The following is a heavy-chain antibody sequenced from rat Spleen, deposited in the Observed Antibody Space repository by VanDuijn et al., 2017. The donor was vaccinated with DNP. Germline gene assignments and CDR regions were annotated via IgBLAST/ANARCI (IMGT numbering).Heavy chain of an antibody. J-gene: IGHJ2*01. CDR3: ASLAPIAPLSTSNY. D-gene: IGHD1-2*01. CDR2: ISPSGGST. Sequence: EVQLVESGGGLVQPGRSLKLSCIASGFTFSNYDMAWVRQAPTKGLEWVASISPSGGSTYYRDSVKGRFTVSRDNAKSSLYLQMDSLRSEDTATYYCASLAPIAPLSTSNYWGQGVMVTVSS. CDR1: GFTFSNYD. V-gene: IGHV5-25*01.